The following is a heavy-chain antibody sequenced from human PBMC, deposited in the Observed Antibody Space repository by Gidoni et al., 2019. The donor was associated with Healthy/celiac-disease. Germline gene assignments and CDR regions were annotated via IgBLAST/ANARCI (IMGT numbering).Heavy chain of an antibody. CDR3: ARDRASNYYGSGAVGY. Sequence: EVQLVESGGGLVQPGGSLRLSCAASGFTFSSYSMNWVRQAPGKGLAWVSYISSSSSTIYYADSVKGRFTISRDNAKNSLYLQMNSLRAEDTAVYYCARDRASNYYGSGAVGYWGQGTLVTVSS. CDR1: GFTFSSYS. J-gene: IGHJ4*02. CDR2: ISSSSSTI. D-gene: IGHD3-10*01. V-gene: IGHV3-48*01.